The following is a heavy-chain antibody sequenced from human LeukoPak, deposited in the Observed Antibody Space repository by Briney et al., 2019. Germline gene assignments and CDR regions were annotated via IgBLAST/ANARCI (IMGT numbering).Heavy chain of an antibody. CDR2: VNTNTGNP. Sequence: ASVKVSCKASGYAFSSYALNWVRQAPGQGLEWMGWVNTNTGNPTYAQGFTGRFVFSLDTSVSTAYLQISSLKAEDTAVYYCARIAAAGKDINWFDPWGQGTLVTVSS. V-gene: IGHV7-4-1*02. CDR3: ARIAAAGKDINWFDP. J-gene: IGHJ5*02. D-gene: IGHD6-13*01. CDR1: GYAFSSYA.